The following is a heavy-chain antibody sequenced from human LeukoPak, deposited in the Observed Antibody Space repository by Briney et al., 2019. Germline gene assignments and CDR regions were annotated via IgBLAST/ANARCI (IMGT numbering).Heavy chain of an antibody. CDR1: GASLSTYY. Sequence: KPSETLSLTCTVSGASLSTYYWTWIRQPPGKGLEWIGYIYYSGSTNYNPSLKSRVTISVDTSKNQFSLKLSSVTAADTAVYYCARDRRDGYNENYFDYWGQGTLVTVSS. CDR3: ARDRRDGYNENYFDY. V-gene: IGHV4-59*01. D-gene: IGHD5-24*01. CDR2: IYYSGST. J-gene: IGHJ4*02.